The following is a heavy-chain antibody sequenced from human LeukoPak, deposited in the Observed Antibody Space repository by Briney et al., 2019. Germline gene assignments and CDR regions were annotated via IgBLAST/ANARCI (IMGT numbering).Heavy chain of an antibody. Sequence: GASVKVSCKASGYTFTSYGISWVRQAPGQGLEWMGWISAYNGNTNYAQKLQGRVTMTTDTPTSTAYMELRSLRSDDTAVYYCARNRGSGWVLGSYYFDYWGQGTLVTVSS. V-gene: IGHV1-18*01. CDR2: ISAYNGNT. D-gene: IGHD6-19*01. CDR1: GYTFTSYG. CDR3: ARNRGSGWVLGSYYFDY. J-gene: IGHJ4*02.